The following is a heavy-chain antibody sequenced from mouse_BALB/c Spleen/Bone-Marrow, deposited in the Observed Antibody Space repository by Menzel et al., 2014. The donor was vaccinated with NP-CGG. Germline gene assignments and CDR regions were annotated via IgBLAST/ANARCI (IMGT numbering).Heavy chain of an antibody. CDR1: GYAFSNSW. D-gene: IGHD2-3*01. CDR3: ARSDGYRALDY. J-gene: IGHJ4*01. V-gene: IGHV1-82*01. Sequence: VQLQQSGPELVKPGASVRISCKASGYAFSNSWMNWVKQRPGQGLEWIGRIYPGDGDTYYNGKFKVKATLTADKSSSTAYMQLSSLTSVDSAVYFCARSDGYRALDYWGQGTSVTVSS. CDR2: IYPGDGDT.